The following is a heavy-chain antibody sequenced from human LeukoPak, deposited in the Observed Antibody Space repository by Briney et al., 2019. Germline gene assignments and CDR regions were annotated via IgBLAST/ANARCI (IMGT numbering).Heavy chain of an antibody. CDR1: GFTFNNYA. CDR3: AKSLELRGYYYFYYGMDV. J-gene: IGHJ6*02. V-gene: IGHV3-23*01. Sequence: GGSLRLSCAASGFTFNNYAMSWVRQAPGKGLAWVSAISGTGDKTYYADSVKGRFTISRDNSKNTLYLQMSSLTAEDTAVYYCAKSLELRGYYYFYYGMDVWGQGTAVTVSS. D-gene: IGHD1-7*01. CDR2: ISGTGDKT.